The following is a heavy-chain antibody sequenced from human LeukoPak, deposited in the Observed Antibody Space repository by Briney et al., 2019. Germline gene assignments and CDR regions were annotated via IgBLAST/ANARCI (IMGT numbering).Heavy chain of an antibody. D-gene: IGHD2-2*01. V-gene: IGHV3-74*01. J-gene: IGHJ4*02. CDR3: ARDGIVVVPAAMPLDY. CDR2: VNTDGSST. CDR1: GFTLGSYW. Sequence: GGSLRLSCAVSGFTLGSYWMHWVRQAPGQGLAWVSRVNTDGSSTTYAESVKGRFTISKDNAKNTLYLQMNGLRAEDTAVYYCARDGIVVVPAAMPLDYWGQGTLVTVSS.